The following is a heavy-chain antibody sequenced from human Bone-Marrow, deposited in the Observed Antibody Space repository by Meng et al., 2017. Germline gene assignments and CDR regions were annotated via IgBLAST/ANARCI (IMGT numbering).Heavy chain of an antibody. D-gene: IGHD2-8*01. CDR1: SDSVSYIRAT. J-gene: IGHJ4*02. CDR3: ARVSHLAGFGY. V-gene: IGHV6-1*02. Sequence: VPLQHAGAVLVNPSPTLSLTRAFASDSVSYIRATWNWFRQAPSSGLKWMGRTYYRSKWYNDYAISVESRITVNPDTCKIQISLQLNSVTPEDTAVYYCARVSHLAGFGYWGQGTLVTVSS. CDR2: TYYRSKWYN.